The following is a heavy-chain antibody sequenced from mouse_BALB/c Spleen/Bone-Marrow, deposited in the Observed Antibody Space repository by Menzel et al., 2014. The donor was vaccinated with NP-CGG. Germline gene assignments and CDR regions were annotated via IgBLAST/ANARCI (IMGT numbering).Heavy chain of an antibody. V-gene: IGHV1-4*02. D-gene: IGHD4-1*01. CDR1: GYTFTSYT. J-gene: IGHJ3*01. CDR3: AREARTGAWFTY. Sequence: QVQLQQSGAELARPGASVKMSCKASGYTFTSYTIQWVKQRPGQGLEWIGYINPSSGYTDYNQKFKDKTTLTADKSSNTAYMQLTSLTSEDSAVYSCAREARTGAWFTYWGQRTLVTVSA. CDR2: INPSSGYT.